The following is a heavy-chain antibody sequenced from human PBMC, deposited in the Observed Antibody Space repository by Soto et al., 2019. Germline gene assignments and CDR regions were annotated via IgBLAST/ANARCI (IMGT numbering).Heavy chain of an antibody. D-gene: IGHD2-21*02. CDR2: IVVGSGNT. V-gene: IGHV1-58*01. CDR3: ADEWRLRYGMDV. J-gene: IGHJ6*02. Sequence: SVKVSCKASGFTFTTSAVQWVRQARGQRLEWIGWIVVGSGNTNYAQKFQERVTITRDMSTSTAYMELSSLRSEDTAVYYFADEWRLRYGMDVWGQGTTVTVSS. CDR1: GFTFTTSA.